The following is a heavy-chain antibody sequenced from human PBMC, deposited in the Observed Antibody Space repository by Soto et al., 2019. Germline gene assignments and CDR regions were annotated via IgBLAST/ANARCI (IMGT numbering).Heavy chain of an antibody. J-gene: IGHJ4*02. CDR3: ARGGGSDSFDY. CDR1: GASISFGGYS. V-gene: IGHV4-30-2*01. D-gene: IGHD1-26*01. Sequence: SETLSLTCTVSGASISFGGYSWSWIRQTPGKGLEWIGYINHLETTFYNPSFESRLTLSIDRAKNQFSLKLHSMSAADRAVYFCARGGGSDSFDYWGQGILVTVSS. CDR2: INHLETT.